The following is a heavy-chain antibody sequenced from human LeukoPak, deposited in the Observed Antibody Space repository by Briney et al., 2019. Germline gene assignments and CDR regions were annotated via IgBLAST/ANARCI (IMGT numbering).Heavy chain of an antibody. CDR3: AKGIYSYGYVFFDY. Sequence: GGSLRLSCAASGFTLSSYAMSWVRQAPGKGLEWVSAISGSGGSTHYADSVKGRFTISRDNSKSTLYLQMNSLRAEDTAVYYCAKGIYSYGYVFFDYWGQGTLVTVSS. D-gene: IGHD5-18*01. CDR1: GFTLSSYA. V-gene: IGHV3-23*01. J-gene: IGHJ4*02. CDR2: ISGSGGST.